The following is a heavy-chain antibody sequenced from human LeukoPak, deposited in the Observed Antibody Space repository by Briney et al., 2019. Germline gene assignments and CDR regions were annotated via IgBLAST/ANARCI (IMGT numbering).Heavy chain of an antibody. V-gene: IGHV3-48*01. Sequence: GGSLRLSCAASGFIFSNYWMTWVRQAPGKGLEWVSFFSVRYNVIYYADSVKGRFTVSRDEAKNSLYLQMNSLRAEDTALYYCARDLPVAAADFWGQGTLVTVSS. J-gene: IGHJ4*02. D-gene: IGHD6-13*01. CDR3: ARDLPVAAADF. CDR2: FSVRYNVI. CDR1: GFIFSNYW.